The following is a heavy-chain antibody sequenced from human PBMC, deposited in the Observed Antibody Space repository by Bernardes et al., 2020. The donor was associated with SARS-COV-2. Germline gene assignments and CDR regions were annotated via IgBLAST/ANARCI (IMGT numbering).Heavy chain of an antibody. CDR2: IDWDDDK. CDR1: GFSLSTSGMC. CDR3: ARTNYDYVWGSSYWYFDL. J-gene: IGHJ2*01. D-gene: IGHD3-16*01. V-gene: IGHV2-70*01. Sequence: SGPTLVKPTQTLTLTCTFSGFSLSTSGMCVSWIRQPPGKALEWLALIDWDDDKYYSTSLKTRLTISKDTSKNQVVLTMTNMDPVDTATYYCARTNYDYVWGSSYWYFDLWGRGTLVTVSS.